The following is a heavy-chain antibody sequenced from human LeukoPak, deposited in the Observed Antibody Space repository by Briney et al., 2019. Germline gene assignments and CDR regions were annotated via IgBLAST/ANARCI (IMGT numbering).Heavy chain of an antibody. V-gene: IGHV4-59*01. J-gene: IGHJ5*01. CDR1: HGSINSYF. Sequence: SETLSLTCTASHGSINSYFWRWLRQPPGKGGEGMGYIYTGGNTNENPALKRRVLISLGASEKQFSLTLKSVTAADTAMYYCATDIMTNFDIATGYYWCDSWGPGTLVTVSS. CDR2: IYTGGNT. CDR3: ATDIMTNFDIATGYYWCDS. D-gene: IGHD3-9*01.